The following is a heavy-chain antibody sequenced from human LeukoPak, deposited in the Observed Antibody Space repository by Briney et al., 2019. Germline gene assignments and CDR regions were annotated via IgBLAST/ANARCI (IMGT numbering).Heavy chain of an antibody. J-gene: IGHJ5*02. CDR1: GGSISSYY. CDR2: IYYSGST. CDR3: ARGRSSNWYLIWFDP. V-gene: IGHV4-59*01. Sequence: PSETLSLTCTVSGGSISSYYWSWIRQPPGKGLEWIGYIYYSGSTNYNPSLKSRVTISVDTSKNQFSLKLSSVTAADTAVYYCARGRSSNWYLIWFDPWGQGTLVTVSS. D-gene: IGHD6-13*01.